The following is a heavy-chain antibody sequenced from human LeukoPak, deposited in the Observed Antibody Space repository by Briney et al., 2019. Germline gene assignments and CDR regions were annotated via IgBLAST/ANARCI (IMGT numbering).Heavy chain of an antibody. V-gene: IGHV1-46*01. CDR2: VHSSGGVI. D-gene: IGHD1-26*01. CDR1: GDTFTSDY. Sequence: ASVKVSCKASGDTFTSDYMNWVRQAPGQGLEWMGIVHSSGGVIKYAQEFQDRVTMTRDTSTSTVYMELSSLRSEDTAVYYCAGSSHRRNWFDPWGQGTLVIVSS. J-gene: IGHJ5*02. CDR3: AGSSHRRNWFDP.